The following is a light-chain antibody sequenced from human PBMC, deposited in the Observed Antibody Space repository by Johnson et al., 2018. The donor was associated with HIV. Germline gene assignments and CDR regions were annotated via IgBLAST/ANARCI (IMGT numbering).Light chain of an antibody. CDR1: VSNIESYF. V-gene: IGLV1-51*01. Sequence: QSVLTQPPSVSAAPGQTVNISCSGNVSNIESYFVSWYRQVPGTAPKLLIYDNDKRPSGIPDRFSGSKSGASATLDITGLQTGDEADYYCGTWDSSLNAFVFGAGTRVTVL. CDR3: GTWDSSLNAFV. CDR2: DND. J-gene: IGLJ1*01.